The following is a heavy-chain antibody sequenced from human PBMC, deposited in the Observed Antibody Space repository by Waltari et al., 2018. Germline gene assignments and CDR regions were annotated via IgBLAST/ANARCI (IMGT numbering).Heavy chain of an antibody. CDR3: ARAGLIVSRGGLPYYYYGMDV. CDR2: INPHRGGT. Sequence: QVQLLQSGAEVKKPGDSVRVSCKASGYTFTGYYMNWVRQAPGQGLEWMGWINPHRGGTQFAQKFQGWVTLTRDTSINTAYMELSRVRPNDTAVYYCARAGLIVSRGGLPYYYYGMDVWGQGTTVIVSS. V-gene: IGHV1-2*04. D-gene: IGHD3-10*01. J-gene: IGHJ6*02. CDR1: GYTFTGYY.